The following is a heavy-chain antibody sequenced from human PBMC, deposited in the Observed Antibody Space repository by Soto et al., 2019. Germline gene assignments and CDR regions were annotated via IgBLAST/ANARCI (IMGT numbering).Heavy chain of an antibody. CDR3: AKDMVRGVIIPYYFYH. V-gene: IGHV3-21*04. CDR2: ISSSSSYI. J-gene: IGHJ4*02. D-gene: IGHD3-10*01. Sequence: GGSLRLSCAASGFTFSSYSMNWVRQAPGKGLEWVSSISSSSSYIYYADSVKGRFTISRDNAKNTLYLQMNSLRAEDTAVYYCAKDMVRGVIIPYYFYHWGQGWLVAVS. CDR1: GFTFSSYS.